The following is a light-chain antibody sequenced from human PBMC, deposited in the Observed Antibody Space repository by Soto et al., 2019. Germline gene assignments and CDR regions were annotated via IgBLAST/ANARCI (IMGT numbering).Light chain of an antibody. J-gene: IGLJ2*01. CDR2: EGS. CDR1: SRDVGNYNL. CDR3: CSYAPTTTGV. Sequence: QSALTQPASVSGSPGQSITISCTGTSRDVGNYNLVSWYQQYPGKVPKLMIFEGSQRPSGVSNRFSGSKSGNTASLTISVLQAEDEADYCCCSYAPTTTGVFGAGTKLTVL. V-gene: IGLV2-23*01.